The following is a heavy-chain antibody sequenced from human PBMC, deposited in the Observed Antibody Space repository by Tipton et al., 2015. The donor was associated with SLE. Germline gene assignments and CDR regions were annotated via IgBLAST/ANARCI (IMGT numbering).Heavy chain of an antibody. CDR2: ISYDGTEK. CDR1: GFTFGNFA. V-gene: IGHV3-30*04. Sequence: SLRLSCAASGFTFGNFAMHWVRQAPGKGLEWVAVISYDGTEKYYADSVKGRFTISRDYSRNALYLQMNSLRADDTAVYYCARDATTPDYYGSGSYRFNWFDSWGQGTLVTVSS. CDR3: ARDATTPDYYGSGSYRFNWFDS. D-gene: IGHD3-10*01. J-gene: IGHJ5*01.